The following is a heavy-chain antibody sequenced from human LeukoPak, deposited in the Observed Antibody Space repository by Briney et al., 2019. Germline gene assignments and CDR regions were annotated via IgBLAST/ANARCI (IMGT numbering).Heavy chain of an antibody. CDR3: ARGFLAAANYYFDY. J-gene: IGHJ4*02. CDR2: IYHSGST. Sequence: SGTLSLTCAASGGSISSSNWWSWVRQPPGKGLEWIGEIYHSGSTNYNPSLKSRVTISVDKSKNQFSLKLSSVTAADTAVYYCARGFLAAANYYFDYWGQGTLVTVSS. CDR1: GGSISSSNW. V-gene: IGHV4-4*02. D-gene: IGHD6-13*01.